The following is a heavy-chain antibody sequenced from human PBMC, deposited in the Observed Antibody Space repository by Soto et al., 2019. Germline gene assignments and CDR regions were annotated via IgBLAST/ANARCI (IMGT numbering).Heavy chain of an antibody. Sequence: ASVKVSCKASGYTFTSYPVHWVRQAPGQRLEWMGWINTGNGYTKYSQKFQGRVSITRDTSASTTYMQLTSLRSDDTALYYCARRYGYSFDYWGQGTLVTVSS. CDR1: GYTFTSYP. CDR3: ARRYGYSFDY. J-gene: IGHJ4*02. V-gene: IGHV1-3*04. D-gene: IGHD1-1*01. CDR2: INTGNGYT.